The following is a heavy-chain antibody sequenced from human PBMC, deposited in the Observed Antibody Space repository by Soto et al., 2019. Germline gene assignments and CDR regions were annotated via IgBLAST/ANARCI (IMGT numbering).Heavy chain of an antibody. J-gene: IGHJ6*02. CDR1: GDSVTSVSDY. CDR3: ARGVAFGYYYYHMDL. V-gene: IGHV4-61*01. CDR2: IYYSGSA. Sequence: SETLSLTCTVSGDSVTSVSDYWSWIRQPPGKGLEWIGYIYYSGSADYNPSLGSRVTISIDTSKNQFSLKLTSVTAADTAVYYCARGVAFGYYYYHMDLWGQGTTVTVSS. D-gene: IGHD3-10*01.